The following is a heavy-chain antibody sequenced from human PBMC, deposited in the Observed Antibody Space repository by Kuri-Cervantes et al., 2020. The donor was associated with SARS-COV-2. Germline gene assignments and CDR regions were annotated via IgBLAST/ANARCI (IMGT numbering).Heavy chain of an antibody. D-gene: IGHD5-18*01. CDR3: ARGGRKGIQLWLSGYYFDY. Sequence: GESLKISCAASGFTFSSYGMHWVRQAPGKGLEWVAFIRYDGSNKYYADSVKGRVTISRDNSKNSLYLQMNSLRAEDTAVYYCARGGRKGIQLWLSGYYFDYWGQGTLVTVSS. CDR2: IRYDGSNK. J-gene: IGHJ4*02. V-gene: IGHV3-30*02. CDR1: GFTFSSYG.